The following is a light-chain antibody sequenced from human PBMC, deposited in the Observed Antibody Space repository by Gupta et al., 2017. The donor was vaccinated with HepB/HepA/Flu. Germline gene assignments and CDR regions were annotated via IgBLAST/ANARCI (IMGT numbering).Light chain of an antibody. Sequence: QSPLTQPASVSGSPGQSITISCTGTSSDVGGYNYVSWYQQHPGKAPKLMIYDVSNRPSGVCNRFSGSKSGNTACLTISGLQAEDEADYCCSSYTSSSTPHVVFGGGTKLNGL. J-gene: IGLJ2*01. CDR2: DVS. CDR3: SSYTSSSTPHVV. CDR1: SSDVGGYNY. V-gene: IGLV2-14*01.